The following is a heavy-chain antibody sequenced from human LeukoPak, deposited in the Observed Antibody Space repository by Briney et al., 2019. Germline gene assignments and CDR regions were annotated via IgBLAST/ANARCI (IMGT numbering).Heavy chain of an antibody. CDR1: GFTFSRYA. J-gene: IGHJ3*02. V-gene: IGHV3-23*01. D-gene: IGHD5-24*01. CDR3: AKVMGRWLNHDAFDI. CDR2: INGGGGST. Sequence: GGSLSLSCAASGFTFSRYAMSWVRQAPGKGLEWVSGINGGGGSTYYADSVKGRFTISRDNSKNTLYLQMNSLRAEDTAVYYCAKVMGRWLNHDAFDIWGQGTMVTVSS.